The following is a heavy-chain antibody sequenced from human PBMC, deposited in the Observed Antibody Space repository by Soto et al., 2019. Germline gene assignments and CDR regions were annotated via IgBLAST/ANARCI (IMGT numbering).Heavy chain of an antibody. CDR3: ARDSHDYIWGSYRNGMDV. J-gene: IGHJ6*02. Sequence: QVQLVQSGAEVKKPGSSVKVSCKASGNTFSKYAISWVRQAPGQGLEWMGGLIPILGTAKYAQKFQGRVTITADESTRTAYMELSSVRSEDTAVYYCARDSHDYIWGSYRNGMDVWGQGTTVSVSS. V-gene: IGHV1-69*01. CDR2: LIPILGTA. CDR1: GNTFSKYA. D-gene: IGHD3-16*02.